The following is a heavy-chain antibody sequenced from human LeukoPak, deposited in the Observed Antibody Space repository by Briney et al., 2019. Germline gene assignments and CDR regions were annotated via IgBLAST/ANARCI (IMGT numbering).Heavy chain of an antibody. CDR3: ARGYGPFDP. CDR1: GGSIRSNGQN. CDR2: IYYTGST. D-gene: IGHD5-12*01. V-gene: IGHV4-31*03. J-gene: IGHJ5*02. Sequence: SETLSLTCTVSGGSIRSNGQNWSWIRQHPGKGLEWLGYIYYTGSTYYNPSLKSRLIISVYTSTNQFSLKLSSVTAANTAIYYCARGYGPFDPWGHGTLVTVSS.